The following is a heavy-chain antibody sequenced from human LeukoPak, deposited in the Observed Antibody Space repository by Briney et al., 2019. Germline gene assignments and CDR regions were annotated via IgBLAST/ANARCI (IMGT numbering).Heavy chain of an antibody. D-gene: IGHD3-3*01. CDR2: INHGGST. Sequence: SETLSLTCAVYGGSFSGYYWSWIRQPPGKGLEWIGEINHGGSTNYNPSLKSRVTISVDTSKNQFSLKLSSVTAADTAVYYCARDHDFWSGYYRTFDYWGQGTLVTVSS. V-gene: IGHV4-34*01. CDR3: ARDHDFWSGYYRTFDY. J-gene: IGHJ4*02. CDR1: GGSFSGYY.